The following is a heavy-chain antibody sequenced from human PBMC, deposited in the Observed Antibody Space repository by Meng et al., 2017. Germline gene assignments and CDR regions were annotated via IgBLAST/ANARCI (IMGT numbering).Heavy chain of an antibody. CDR2: INTYTGNS. Sequence: QVQLVLSGSEFKNPGASVKVSCKASGYTFSSYAMNWVRQAPGQGLEWMGWINTYTGNSTYAQDFTGRFVFSLDTSVSTAYLQISSLKAEDAAVYYCARDRKQLHYWGQGTLVTVSS. D-gene: IGHD6-6*01. V-gene: IGHV7-4-1*02. J-gene: IGHJ4*02. CDR1: GYTFSSYA. CDR3: ARDRKQLHY.